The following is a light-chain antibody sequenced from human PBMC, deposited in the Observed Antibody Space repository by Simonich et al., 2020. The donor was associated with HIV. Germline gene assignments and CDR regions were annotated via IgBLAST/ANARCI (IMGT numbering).Light chain of an antibody. Sequence: DIVMTQSPDSLAVSLGERATINCKSSQSVLYSSTNKNYLAWYQQKPGQPPKLLIYWASTRESGVPDRLSGSGSGTDFTLTISSLQAEDVAVYYCQQYYSTPRTFGQGTKVEIK. CDR2: WAS. J-gene: IGKJ1*01. V-gene: IGKV4-1*01. CDR3: QQYYSTPRT. CDR1: QSVLYSSTNKNY.